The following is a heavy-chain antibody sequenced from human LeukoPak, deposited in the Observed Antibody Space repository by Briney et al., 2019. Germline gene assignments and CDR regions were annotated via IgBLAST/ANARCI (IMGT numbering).Heavy chain of an antibody. V-gene: IGHV3-30-3*01. J-gene: IGHJ6*02. CDR1: GFTFSSYA. CDR2: ISYDGSNK. CDR3: ARDYSGSSPGSYYYYGMDV. D-gene: IGHD1-26*01. Sequence: QPGGSLRLSCAASGFTFSSYAMHWVRQAPGKGLEWVAVISYDGSNKYYADSVKGRLTISRDNSKNTLYLQMNSLRAEDTAVYYCARDYSGSSPGSYYYYGMDVWGQGTTVTVSS.